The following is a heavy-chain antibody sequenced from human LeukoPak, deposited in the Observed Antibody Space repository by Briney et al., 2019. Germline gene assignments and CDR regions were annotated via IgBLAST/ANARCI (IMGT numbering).Heavy chain of an antibody. J-gene: IGHJ4*02. CDR1: GFTFSSYA. CDR3: VWGGTTIRGVIVY. D-gene: IGHD3-10*01. V-gene: IGHV3-23*01. Sequence: GSLRLSCAASGFTFSSYAMNWVRQAPGKGLEWVSAISGTGDSTYYADSGKGRFTISRDNSKNTLYLQMNSLRAEDTAVYYCVWGGTTIRGVIVYWGPGTLFSVSS. CDR2: ISGTGDST.